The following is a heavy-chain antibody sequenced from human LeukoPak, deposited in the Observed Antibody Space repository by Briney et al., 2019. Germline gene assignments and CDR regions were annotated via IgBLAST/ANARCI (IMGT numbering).Heavy chain of an antibody. Sequence: SETLSLTCTVSGGSISSYYWSWIRQPPGKGLEWIGYIYYSGSTNYNPSLKSRVTISVDTSKNQFSLKLSSVTAADTAVYYCARDQVVTPYFDYWGQGTLVTVSS. D-gene: IGHD4-23*01. CDR3: ARDQVVTPYFDY. CDR2: IYYSGST. J-gene: IGHJ4*02. CDR1: GGSISSYY. V-gene: IGHV4-59*12.